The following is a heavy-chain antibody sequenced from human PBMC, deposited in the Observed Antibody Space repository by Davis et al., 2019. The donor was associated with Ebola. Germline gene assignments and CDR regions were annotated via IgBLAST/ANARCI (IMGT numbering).Heavy chain of an antibody. CDR3: ARGPSSSRDYYYKDV. D-gene: IGHD6-13*01. Sequence: PSETLSLTCTVSAGSISSSSYYWSWIRQPPGKGLEWTGEINHSGSTNYNPSPKSRVTISVDTSKNQFSLKLSSVTAADTVVYYCARGPSSSRDYYYKDVWGKETTVTVSS. V-gene: IGHV4-39*07. CDR1: AGSISSSSYY. CDR2: INHSGST. J-gene: IGHJ6*03.